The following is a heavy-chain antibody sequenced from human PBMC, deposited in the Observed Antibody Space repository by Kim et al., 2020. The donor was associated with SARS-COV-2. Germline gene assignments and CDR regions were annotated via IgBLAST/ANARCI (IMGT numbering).Heavy chain of an antibody. CDR2: INHSGST. CDR3: ATHTRHTRRWFDP. Sequence: SETLSLTCAVYGGSFSGYYWSWIRQPPGKGLEWIGEINHSGSTNYNPSLKSRVTISVDTSKNQFSLKLSSVTAADTAVYYCATHTRHTRRWFDPWGQGTLVTVSS. V-gene: IGHV4-34*01. J-gene: IGHJ5*02. CDR1: GGSFSGYY. D-gene: IGHD5-18*01.